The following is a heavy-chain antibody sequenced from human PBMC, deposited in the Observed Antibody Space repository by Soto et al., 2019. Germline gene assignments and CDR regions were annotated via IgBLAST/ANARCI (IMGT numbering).Heavy chain of an antibody. D-gene: IGHD2-15*01. Sequence: GASVKVSCKASGGTFSSYAISWVRQAPGQGLEWMGGIIPIFGTANYAQKFQGRVTITADESTSTAYMELSSLRSEDTAVYYCARQIRYCSGGSCQVHYYYGMDVWGQGTTVTVSS. V-gene: IGHV1-69*13. J-gene: IGHJ6*02. CDR3: ARQIRYCSGGSCQVHYYYGMDV. CDR1: GGTFSSYA. CDR2: IIPIFGTA.